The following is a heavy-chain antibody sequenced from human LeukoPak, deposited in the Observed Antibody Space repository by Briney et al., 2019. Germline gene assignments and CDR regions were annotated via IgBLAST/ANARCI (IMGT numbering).Heavy chain of an antibody. J-gene: IGHJ6*02. CDR1: GGTFSSYA. V-gene: IGHV1-69*04. D-gene: IGHD3-10*01. CDR2: IIPILGIA. CDR3: ARSHYYGSGSSPHYYYGMDV. Sequence: SVKVSCKASGGTFSSYAISWVRQAPGQGLEWMGRIIPILGIANYAQKFQGRVTITADKSTSTAYMELSSLRSEDTAVYYCARSHYYGSGSSPHYYYGMDVWGQGTTVTVSS.